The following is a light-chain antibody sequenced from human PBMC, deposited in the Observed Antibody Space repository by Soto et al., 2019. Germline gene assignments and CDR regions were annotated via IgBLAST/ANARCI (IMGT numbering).Light chain of an antibody. CDR3: QQYNYWPIT. CDR2: GAS. Sequence: EVGMTQSPATLSVSPGERVTLSCRSRQSVADNLAWFQQKPGQGPRLLIYGASTRAPGIPARFSGSGSETDFTLTVSSLRSDDSAVYCCQQYNYWPITFGQGIRLEI. J-gene: IGKJ5*01. V-gene: IGKV3-15*01. CDR1: QSVADN.